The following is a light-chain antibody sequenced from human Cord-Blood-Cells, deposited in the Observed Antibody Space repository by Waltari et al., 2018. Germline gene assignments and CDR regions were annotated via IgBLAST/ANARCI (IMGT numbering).Light chain of an antibody. CDR1: QSVRSY. Sequence: EIVLTQSPATLSLPPGERATLPCRASQSVRSYLAWYQQKPGQAPRLLIYDASNRATGIPARFSGSGSGTDFTLTISSLEPEDFAVYYCQQRSNWPRTFGQGTRLEIK. V-gene: IGKV3-11*01. J-gene: IGKJ5*01. CDR3: QQRSNWPRT. CDR2: DAS.